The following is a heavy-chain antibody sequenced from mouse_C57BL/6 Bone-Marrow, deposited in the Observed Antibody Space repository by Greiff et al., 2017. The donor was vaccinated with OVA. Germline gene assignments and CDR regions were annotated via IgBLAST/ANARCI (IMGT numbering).Heavy chain of an antibody. J-gene: IGHJ2*01. CDR1: GYTFTSYG. D-gene: IGHD3-3*01. V-gene: IGHV1-81*01. CDR2: IYPRSGNT. Sequence: QVHVKQSGAELARPGASVKLSCKASGYTFTSYGISWVKQRTGQGLEWIGEIYPRSGNTYYNEKFKGKATLTADKSSSTAYMELRSLTSEDSAVYFCARRGGPYFDYWGQGTTLTVSS. CDR3: ARRGGPYFDY.